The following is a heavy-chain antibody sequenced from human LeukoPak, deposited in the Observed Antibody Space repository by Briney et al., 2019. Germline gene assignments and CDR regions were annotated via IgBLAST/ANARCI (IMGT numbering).Heavy chain of an antibody. J-gene: IGHJ4*02. CDR2: IKANSGDT. CDR1: GYIFTAYY. D-gene: IGHD5-24*01. Sequence: ASVTVSCKASGYIFTAYYLHWVRQAPGQKPEWMGWIKANSGDTNYAQKFQGRVTMTMDTSISTVYMELSGLTADDTAVYYCTRVGDDYPYWGQGTLVTVSS. V-gene: IGHV1-2*02. CDR3: TRVGDDYPY.